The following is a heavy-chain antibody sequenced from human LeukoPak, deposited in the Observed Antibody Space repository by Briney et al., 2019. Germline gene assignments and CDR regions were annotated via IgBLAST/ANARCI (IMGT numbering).Heavy chain of an antibody. CDR3: ARDRCGGDCYPSYYYYGMDV. J-gene: IGHJ6*02. D-gene: IGHD2-21*02. V-gene: IGHV3-7*01. Sequence: GGSLRLSCAASGFTSSNAWMSWVRQAPGKGLEWVANIKQDGSEKYYVDSVKGRFTISRDNAKNSLYLQMNSLRAEDTAVYYCARDRCGGDCYPSYYYYGMDVWGQGTTVTVSS. CDR1: GFTSSNAW. CDR2: IKQDGSEK.